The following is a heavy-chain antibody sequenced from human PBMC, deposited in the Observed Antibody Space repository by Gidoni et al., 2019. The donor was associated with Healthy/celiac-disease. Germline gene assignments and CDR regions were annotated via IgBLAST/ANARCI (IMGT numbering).Heavy chain of an antibody. D-gene: IGHD1-26*01. J-gene: IGHJ6*02. Sequence: QVQLVESGGGVVQPGRSLRLSCAASGFTFSSYGMHWVRQAPGKGLEWVAVISYDGSNKYYADSVKGRFTISRDNSKNTLYLQMNSLRAEDTAVYYCAIIELPEDYYYYYGMDVWGQGTTVTVSS. V-gene: IGHV3-30*03. CDR3: AIIELPEDYYYYYGMDV. CDR2: ISYDGSNK. CDR1: GFTFSSYG.